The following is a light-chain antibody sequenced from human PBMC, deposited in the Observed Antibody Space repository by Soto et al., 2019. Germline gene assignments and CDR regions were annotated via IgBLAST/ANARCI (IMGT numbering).Light chain of an antibody. Sequence: EIVLTQSPGTLSLSPGERATLSCRASQTVTRNYLAWHQQKPGQTPRLLVYGASFRATGMPARFSGSGFGTEFTLTISSLQSEDFAVYYCQQYNNWPRTVGQGTRWIS. J-gene: IGKJ1*01. V-gene: IGKV3-15*01. CDR1: QTVTRN. CDR3: QQYNNWPRT. CDR2: GAS.